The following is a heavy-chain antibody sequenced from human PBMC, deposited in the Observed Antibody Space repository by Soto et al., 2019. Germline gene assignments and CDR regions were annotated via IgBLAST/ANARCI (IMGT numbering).Heavy chain of an antibody. CDR1: GFTFDDYT. CDR3: AKDIQRSSSAIDY. V-gene: IGHV3-43*01. J-gene: IGHJ4*02. D-gene: IGHD6-6*01. Sequence: VGSLRLSCAASGFTFDDYTMHWVRQAPGKGLEWVSLISWDGGSTYYADSVKGRFTISRDNSKNSLYLQMNSLRTEDTALYYCAKDIQRSSSAIDYCGQGTMVTV. CDR2: ISWDGGST.